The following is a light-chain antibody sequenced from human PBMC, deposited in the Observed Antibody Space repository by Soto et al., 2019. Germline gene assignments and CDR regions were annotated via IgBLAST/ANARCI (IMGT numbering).Light chain of an antibody. CDR1: QSVSTW. CDR2: KAS. CDR3: QQYNSYLLT. J-gene: IGKJ4*01. Sequence: DIQMTQSPSTLSASVGDRVTITCRASQSVSTWLAWYQQKPGKAPKLLIYKASSLESGVPSRFSGSGSGTEFTLTISSLQPDDFATYYCQQYNSYLLTFGGGTKVDIK. V-gene: IGKV1-5*03.